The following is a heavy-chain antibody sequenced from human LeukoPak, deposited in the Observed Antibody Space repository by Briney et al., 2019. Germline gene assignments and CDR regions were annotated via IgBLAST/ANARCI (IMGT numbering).Heavy chain of an antibody. J-gene: IGHJ4*02. CDR1: GGTFSSYA. V-gene: IGHV1-69*06. CDR2: IIPIFGTA. Sequence: GASVKASCKASGGTFSSYAISWVRQAPGQGLEWMGGIIPIFGTANYAQKFQGRVTITADKSTSTAYMELSSLRSEDTAVYYCASGYYDYVWGSYRLYYWGQGTLVTVSS. CDR3: ASGYYDYVWGSYRLYY. D-gene: IGHD3-16*02.